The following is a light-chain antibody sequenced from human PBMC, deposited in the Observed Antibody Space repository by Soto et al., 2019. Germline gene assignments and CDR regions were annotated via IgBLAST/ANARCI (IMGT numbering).Light chain of an antibody. J-gene: IGKJ2*01. V-gene: IGKV3-20*01. CDR3: QQYGSSPPRYT. CDR2: RAS. Sequence: EIVLTQSPGTLSLSPGERATLSCRASQSVSSSYLAWYQQKPGQAPRLLIYRASSRATGIPDRFSGSGSGTDFTVTISRLEPEDFAGYYCQQYGSSPPRYTFGQGTKLEIK. CDR1: QSVSSSY.